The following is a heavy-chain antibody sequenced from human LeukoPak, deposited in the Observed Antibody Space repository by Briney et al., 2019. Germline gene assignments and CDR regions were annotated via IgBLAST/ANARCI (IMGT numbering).Heavy chain of an antibody. CDR3: ARSLGITSLDY. V-gene: IGHV4-59*01. D-gene: IGHD1-14*01. Sequence: SETLSLTCGVSGGSIRSYYWNWIRQSPGKGLEWIGYIYYSGSINYNPSFKSRVTMSVDTSKNQFSLKLHSVTAADTAMYYCARSLGITSLDYWGQGMLVTVSS. CDR1: GGSIRSYY. CDR2: IYYSGSI. J-gene: IGHJ4*02.